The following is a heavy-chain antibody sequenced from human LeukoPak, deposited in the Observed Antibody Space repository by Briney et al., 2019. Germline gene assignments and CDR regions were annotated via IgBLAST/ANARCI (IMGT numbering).Heavy chain of an antibody. CDR2: ISSSSTI. J-gene: IGHJ4*02. V-gene: IGHV3-48*01. CDR3: ARADRDSDWYIDDY. D-gene: IGHD6-19*01. Sequence: GGSLRLSCAASGFTFSSYSMNWVRQAPGKGLEWVSYISSSSTIYYADSVKGRFTISRDNAKNSLYLQMNNLRAEDTALYYCARADRDSDWYIDDYWGQGTLVTVSS. CDR1: GFTFSSYS.